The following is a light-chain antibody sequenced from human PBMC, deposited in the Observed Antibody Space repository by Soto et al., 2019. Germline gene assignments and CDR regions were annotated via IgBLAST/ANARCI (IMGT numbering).Light chain of an antibody. Sequence: DIKLTQSPSFLSASVGDRVTITCRASQGICSYLAWYQQKPGKAPKLLIYAPSTLQSGVPSRFSGSGSGTEFTLTISSLQPEDFATYCCQQLNSYPITFGQGTRLEIK. CDR1: QGICSY. V-gene: IGKV1-9*01. J-gene: IGKJ5*01. CDR3: QQLNSYPIT. CDR2: APS.